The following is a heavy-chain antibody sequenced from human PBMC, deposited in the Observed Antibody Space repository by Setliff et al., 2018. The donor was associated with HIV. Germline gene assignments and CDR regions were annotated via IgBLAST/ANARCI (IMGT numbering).Heavy chain of an antibody. CDR1: GYTFPNYG. Sequence: GASVKVSCKASGYTFPNYGITWVRQAPGQGLEWMGIINPAGNPTSYAQKFQGRLTMTRDTSTNTAYMELSSLRSEDTAVYYCARDRYYDYVWGSLLGYYYGMDVWGQGTTVTVSS. D-gene: IGHD3-16*01. V-gene: IGHV1-46*01. CDR3: ARDRYYDYVWGSLLGYYYGMDV. J-gene: IGHJ6*02. CDR2: INPAGNPT.